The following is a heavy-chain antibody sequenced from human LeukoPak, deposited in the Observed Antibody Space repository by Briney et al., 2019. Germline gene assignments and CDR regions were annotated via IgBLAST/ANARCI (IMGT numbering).Heavy chain of an antibody. J-gene: IGHJ4*02. Sequence: GGSLRLSCAASGFTFSSYAMSWVRQAPGKGLEWVSAISGSGGSTYYADSVKGRFTISRDNAKNSLYLQMNSLRAEDTAVYYCARLYYYDSSGSDGVLDYWGQGTLVTVSS. D-gene: IGHD3-22*01. V-gene: IGHV3-23*01. CDR3: ARLYYYDSSGSDGVLDY. CDR2: ISGSGGST. CDR1: GFTFSSYA.